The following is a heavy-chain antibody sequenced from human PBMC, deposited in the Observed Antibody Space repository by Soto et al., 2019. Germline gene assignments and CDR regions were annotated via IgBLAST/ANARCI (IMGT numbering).Heavy chain of an antibody. CDR1: GGSITSGGYY. D-gene: IGHD3-22*01. V-gene: IGHV4-39*01. CDR3: MLGSGWKDFDY. CDR2: IYYSGST. Sequence: SETLSLTCTVSGGSITSGGYYWTWIRQHPGKGLGWIGYIYYSGSTYYNPSLKSRVTISVDTSKNQFSLKLSSVTAADTAVYYCMLGSGWKDFDYWGQGTLVTVSS. J-gene: IGHJ4*02.